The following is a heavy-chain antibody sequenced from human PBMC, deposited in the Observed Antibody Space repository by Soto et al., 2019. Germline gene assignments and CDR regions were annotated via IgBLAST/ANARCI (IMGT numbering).Heavy chain of an antibody. J-gene: IGHJ6*02. CDR2: IDPSDSYT. D-gene: IGHD2-2*01. Sequence: GESLKISCKGSGYSFTSYWISWVRQMPGKGLEWMGRIDPSDSYTNYSPSFQGPVTISADKSISTAYLQWSSLKASDTAMYYCARLAEIVPAATYYYYGMDVWGQGTTVTVSS. CDR1: GYSFTSYW. V-gene: IGHV5-10-1*01. CDR3: ARLAEIVPAATYYYYGMDV.